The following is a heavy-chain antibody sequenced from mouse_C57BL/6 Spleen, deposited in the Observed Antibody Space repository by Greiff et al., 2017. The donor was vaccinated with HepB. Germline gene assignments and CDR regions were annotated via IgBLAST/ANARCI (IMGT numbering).Heavy chain of an antibody. CDR1: GFNIKNTY. J-gene: IGHJ3*01. D-gene: IGHD2-1*01. CDR2: IDPANGNT. V-gene: IGHV14-3*01. Sequence: EVQLQESVAELVRPGASVKLSCTASGFNIKNTYMHWVKQRPEQGLEWIGRIDPANGNTKYAPKFQGKATITSDTSSNTAYMQRSSLTSEDTAIYCCAADGNSAWFAYWGQGTLVTVSA. CDR3: AADGNSAWFAY.